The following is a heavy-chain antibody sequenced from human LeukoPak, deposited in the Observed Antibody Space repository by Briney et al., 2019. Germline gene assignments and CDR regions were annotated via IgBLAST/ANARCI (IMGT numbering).Heavy chain of an antibody. D-gene: IGHD3-16*01. J-gene: IGHJ3*02. CDR3: ARGWASSRRKAFDI. CDR2: VDQDGSEK. CDR1: GFIFNSYW. V-gene: IGHV3-7*03. Sequence: PGGSLRLSCAASGFIFNSYWMNWLRQAPGKGLKWVANVDQDGSEKYYVGSVKGRFTISRDNAKNSLYLQMNSLRVEDTAVYYCARGWASSRRKAFDIWGQGTIVTVSS.